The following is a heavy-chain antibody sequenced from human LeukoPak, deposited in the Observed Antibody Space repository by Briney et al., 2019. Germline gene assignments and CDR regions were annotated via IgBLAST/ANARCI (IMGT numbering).Heavy chain of an antibody. J-gene: IGHJ4*02. Sequence: ASVKVSCKASGYTFTGYYMHWVRQAPGQGLEWMGWINPNSGGTNYAQKFQGRVTMTRDTSISTAYMELSRLRSDDTAVYYCASGLWVGATGARFVYWGQGTLVTVSS. CDR3: ASGLWVGATGARFVY. D-gene: IGHD1-26*01. CDR1: GYTFTGYY. CDR2: INPNSGGT. V-gene: IGHV1-2*02.